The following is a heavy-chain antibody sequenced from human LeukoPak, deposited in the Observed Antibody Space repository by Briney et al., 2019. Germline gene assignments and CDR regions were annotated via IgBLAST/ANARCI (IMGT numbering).Heavy chain of an antibody. Sequence: ASVKVSCKASGYTFTGYYMHWVRQAPGQGLEWMGWINLNTGGKNYAQKFQGRVTMTRDTSISTAYMELSRLRSDDTAVYYCARDFVAATYYFDYWGQGTLVTVSS. D-gene: IGHD5-12*01. CDR2: INLNTGGK. J-gene: IGHJ4*02. CDR1: GYTFTGYY. V-gene: IGHV1-2*02. CDR3: ARDFVAATYYFDY.